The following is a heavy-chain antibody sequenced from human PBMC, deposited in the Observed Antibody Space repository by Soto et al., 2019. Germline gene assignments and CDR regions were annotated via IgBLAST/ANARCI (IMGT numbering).Heavy chain of an antibody. D-gene: IGHD2-8*01. CDR1: GFTFSSYA. J-gene: IGHJ4*02. V-gene: IGHV3-23*01. CDR2: ISGSGGST. Sequence: PGGSLRLSCAASGFTFSSYAMSWVRQAPGKGLEWVPAISGSGGSTYYADSVRGRFTISRDNSKNTLYLQMNSLRAEDTAVYYCAKDSTIGVNGVFDYWGQGTLVTVSS. CDR3: AKDSTIGVNGVFDY.